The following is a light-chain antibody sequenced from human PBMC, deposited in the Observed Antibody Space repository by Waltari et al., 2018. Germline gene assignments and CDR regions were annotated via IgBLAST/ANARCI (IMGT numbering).Light chain of an antibody. J-gene: IGKJ4*01. CDR2: DAS. CDR3: QQYNSYLRT. CDR1: QTIRSW. V-gene: IGKV1-5*01. Sequence: DIQMTQSPSTLSASVGDRVTITCRASQTIRSWLAWYQQKPGKAPNLLIFDASSLESGAPSRFSGSGSGTEFTLTISSLQPDDFAIYYCQQYNSYLRTFGGGTKV.